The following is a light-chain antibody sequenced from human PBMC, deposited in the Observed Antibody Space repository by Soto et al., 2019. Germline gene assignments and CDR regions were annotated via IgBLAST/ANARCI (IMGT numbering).Light chain of an antibody. CDR2: DTS. J-gene: IGKJ5*01. V-gene: IGKV3-11*01. Sequence: EIVLTQSPATLSLSPGERATLSCRTSQTIGGLLNWYQQRPGQAPRLLIYDTSNRATDIPARFSGSGSGTDFILTISSLDPEDYGVYFCQQRHNWPITFSQGTRLDIK. CDR3: QQRHNWPIT. CDR1: QTIGGL.